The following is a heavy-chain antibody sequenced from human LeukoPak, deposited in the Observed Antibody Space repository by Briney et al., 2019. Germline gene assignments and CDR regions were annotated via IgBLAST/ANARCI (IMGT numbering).Heavy chain of an antibody. Sequence: KPGGSLRLSCAASGFTFSDRDMDWVRQAPGKGLEWIGYIYYSGSTNYNPSLKSRVTISVDTSKNQFSLKLSSVTAADTAVYYCARGYGGNSGEFDYWGQGTLVTVSS. CDR3: ARGYGGNSGEFDY. J-gene: IGHJ4*02. D-gene: IGHD4-23*01. CDR1: GFTFSDRD. V-gene: IGHV4-59*11. CDR2: IYYSGST.